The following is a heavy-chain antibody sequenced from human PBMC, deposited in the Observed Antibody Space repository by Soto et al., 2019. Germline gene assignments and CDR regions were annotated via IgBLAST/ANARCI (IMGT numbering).Heavy chain of an antibody. V-gene: IGHV3-23*01. CDR3: AKVSDFWSGYPKYYFDY. J-gene: IGHJ4*02. CDR1: GFTFSSYA. Sequence: PGGSLRLSCAASGFTFSSYAMSWVRQAPGKGLEWVSAISGSGGSTYYADSVKGRFTISRDNSKNTLYLQMNSLRAEDTAVYYCAKVSDFWSGYPKYYFDYWGQGTLVTVSS. CDR2: ISGSGGST. D-gene: IGHD3-3*01.